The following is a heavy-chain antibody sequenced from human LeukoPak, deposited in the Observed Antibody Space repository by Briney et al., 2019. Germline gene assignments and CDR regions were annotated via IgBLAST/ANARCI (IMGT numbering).Heavy chain of an antibody. J-gene: IGHJ5*02. CDR1: GYTFTSYD. CDR3: ARNRIAAAGTGVWWFDP. CDR2: MNPNSGNT. Sequence: ASVKVSCKASGYTFTSYDINWVRQATGQGLEWMGWMNPNSGNTGYAQKFQGRVTITRNTSISTAYMELSSLRSEDTAVYYCARNRIAAAGTGVWWFDPWGQGTLVTVSS. D-gene: IGHD6-13*01. V-gene: IGHV1-8*03.